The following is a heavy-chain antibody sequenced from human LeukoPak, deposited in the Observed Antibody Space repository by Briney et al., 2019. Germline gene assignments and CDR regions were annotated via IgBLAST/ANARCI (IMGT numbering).Heavy chain of an antibody. CDR1: GGPISSYY. D-gene: IGHD6-6*01. V-gene: IGHV4-59*01. CDR3: ARGKNVLDY. Sequence: SETLSLTCTVSGGPISSYYWSWIRQPPGKGLEWIGYIYYSGSTNYNPSLKSRVTISVDTSKNQFSLKLSSVTAADTAVYYCARGKNVLDYWGQGTLVTVSS. CDR2: IYYSGST. J-gene: IGHJ4*02.